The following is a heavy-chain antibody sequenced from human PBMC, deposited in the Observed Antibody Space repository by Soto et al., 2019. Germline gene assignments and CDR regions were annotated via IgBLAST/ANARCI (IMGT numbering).Heavy chain of an antibody. V-gene: IGHV1-58*01. J-gene: IGHJ3*02. Sequence: QMQLVKSGPEVKKPGTSVKVSCKASGFTFTSSAVQWVRQARGQRLEWIGWIVVGSGNTNYAQKFQERVTITRDMSTSTAYMELSSLRSEDTTVYYCAAGVHIVVVTAPQDDAFDIWGQGTMVTVSS. CDR2: IVVGSGNT. D-gene: IGHD2-21*02. CDR3: AAGVHIVVVTAPQDDAFDI. CDR1: GFTFTSSA.